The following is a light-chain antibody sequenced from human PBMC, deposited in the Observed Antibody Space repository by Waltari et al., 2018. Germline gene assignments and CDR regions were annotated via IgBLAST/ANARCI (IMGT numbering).Light chain of an antibody. J-gene: IGKJ1*01. CDR3: QQHYSIPTT. CDR2: WAT. V-gene: IGKV4-1*01. CDR1: QSVFDTSRSRNH. Sequence: DILMTQSPDSLAVSLGERATFNCKSSQSVFDTSRSRNHLAWYQTKPGQPPKLLISWATARESGVPDRFISSGSGTDYTLTISSLQAEDVAVYYCQQHYSIPTTFGQGTKVEI.